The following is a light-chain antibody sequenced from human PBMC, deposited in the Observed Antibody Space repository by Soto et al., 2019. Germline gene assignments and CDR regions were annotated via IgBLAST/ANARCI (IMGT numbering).Light chain of an antibody. Sequence: QSVLTQPASVSGSPGQSITISCTGTSSDIGAYNYVSWFQQHPGKAPKLMIYEVSNRPSGVSNRFSGFKSGNTASLTISGLQAEEEADYYCTSYTRTSTFVFATGTKVTVL. V-gene: IGLV2-14*01. CDR1: SSDIGAYNY. J-gene: IGLJ1*01. CDR3: TSYTRTSTFV. CDR2: EVS.